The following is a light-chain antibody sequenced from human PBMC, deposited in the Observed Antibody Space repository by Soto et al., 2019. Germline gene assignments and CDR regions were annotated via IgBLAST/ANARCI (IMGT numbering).Light chain of an antibody. Sequence: QSVLTQPPSASGTPGQRVTISCSGSSSNVGGNPVNWYQHVPTTAPKLLIYTNTQRPSGVPDRFSCSKSGTSASLAIRVLHYEDEADYYCASWNDILTGPVFGTGTKVTVL. CDR3: ASWNDILTGPV. V-gene: IGLV1-44*01. CDR1: SSNVGGNP. CDR2: TNT. J-gene: IGLJ1*01.